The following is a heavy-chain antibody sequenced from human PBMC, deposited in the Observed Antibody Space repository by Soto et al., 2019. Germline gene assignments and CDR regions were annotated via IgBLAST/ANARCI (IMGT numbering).Heavy chain of an antibody. CDR1: GYSFTSYG. V-gene: IGHV1-18*01. CDR3: RRQRQWEVTSDY. J-gene: IGHJ4*02. CDR2: ISTYNGNT. D-gene: IGHD2-2*01. Sequence: ASVKVSCKASGYSFTSYGISWVRQAPGQGREWMGWISTYNGNTNYAQNLQGRVTMTTDTPTSTAYMELRSLSSDDTAVYCCRRQRQWEVTSDYWAQGTLATV.